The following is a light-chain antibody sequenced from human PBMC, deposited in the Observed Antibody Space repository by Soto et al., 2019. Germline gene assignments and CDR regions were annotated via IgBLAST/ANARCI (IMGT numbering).Light chain of an antibody. V-gene: IGKV1-39*01. CDR2: GAS. J-gene: IGKJ4*01. CDR1: QSINNY. CDR3: LQSYRTPLT. Sequence: KSQSPSSLSASVGDRVTITCRASQSINNYLSWYQQKPGKAPNLLIFGASTLQSGVPSRFSGSGSGTDFTLTISSLQPEDFATYYCLQSYRTPLTFGGGTKVDIK.